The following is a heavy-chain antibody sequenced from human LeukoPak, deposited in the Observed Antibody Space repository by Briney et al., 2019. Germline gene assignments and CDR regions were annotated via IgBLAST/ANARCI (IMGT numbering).Heavy chain of an antibody. D-gene: IGHD1-14*01. CDR3: ASLGRRGKGKTATATGGMDV. Sequence: SETLSLTCAVDGGSISGYYWSCSRHPPRRGLEGSGEINHSGSTNYNSSLRSRFNISVDMSKDQFSLKLCSVTAADTAVYYCASLGRRGKGKTATATGGMDVWGKGTTVTASS. CDR1: GGSISGYY. CDR2: INHSGST. V-gene: IGHV4-34*01. J-gene: IGHJ6*04.